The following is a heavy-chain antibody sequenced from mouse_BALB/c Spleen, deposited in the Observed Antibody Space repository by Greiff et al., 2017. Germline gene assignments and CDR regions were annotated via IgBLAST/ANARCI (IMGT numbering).Heavy chain of an antibody. CDR1: GFTFSSFG. Sequence: EVQGVESGGGLVQPGGSRKLSCAASGFTFSSFGMHWVRQAPEKGLEWVAYISSGSSTIYYADTVKGRFTIARDNPKNTLFLQMTRLRSEDTAMYYCARLWDVYAMDDWGQGTSVTVSS. D-gene: IGHD4-1*01. V-gene: IGHV5-17*02. CDR3: ARLWDVYAMDD. CDR2: ISSGSSTI. J-gene: IGHJ4*01.